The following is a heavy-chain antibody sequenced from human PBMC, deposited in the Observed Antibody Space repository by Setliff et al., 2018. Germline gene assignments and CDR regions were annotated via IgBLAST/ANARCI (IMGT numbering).Heavy chain of an antibody. V-gene: IGHV4-4*08. Sequence: SETLSLTCTVSGGSISNYYWTWIRQPPGKGLDWIGYIYTSGSTNYNPSLKSRVTISVDTSKNQFSLKLSSVSAADTAVYYCAHSTTFDLHHDYWGQGALVTVS. D-gene: IGHD3-9*01. CDR3: AHSTTFDLHHDY. CDR2: IYTSGST. J-gene: IGHJ4*02. CDR1: GGSISNYY.